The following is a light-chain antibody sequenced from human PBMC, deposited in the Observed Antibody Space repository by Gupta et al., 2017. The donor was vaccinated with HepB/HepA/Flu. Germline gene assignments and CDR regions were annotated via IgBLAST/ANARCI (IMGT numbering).Light chain of an antibody. CDR3: SSYTIISTTYVV. V-gene: IGLV2-14*03. J-gene: IGLJ2*01. Sequence: SALTQPASVSGSPGQSITISCTGTSSDVGGYNYVSWYQQHPGKAPKLMIYDVSNRPSGCANRFSGSKSGNTASLTISGLQAEDEADYYCSSYTIISTTYVVFGGGTKLTVL. CDR2: DVS. CDR1: SSDVGGYNY.